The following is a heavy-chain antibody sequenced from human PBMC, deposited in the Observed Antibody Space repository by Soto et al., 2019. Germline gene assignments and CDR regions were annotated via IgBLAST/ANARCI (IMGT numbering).Heavy chain of an antibody. Sequence: QVQLVESGGGVVQPGRSLRLSCAASGFTFSSYGMHWVRQAPGKGLEWVAVISYDGSNKYYADSVKGRFTISRDNSKNTLYLQMNSLRAEDTAVYYCAKARLSIAARPVAFDIWGQGTMVTVSS. J-gene: IGHJ3*02. CDR1: GFTFSSYG. D-gene: IGHD6-6*01. V-gene: IGHV3-30*18. CDR3: AKARLSIAARPVAFDI. CDR2: ISYDGSNK.